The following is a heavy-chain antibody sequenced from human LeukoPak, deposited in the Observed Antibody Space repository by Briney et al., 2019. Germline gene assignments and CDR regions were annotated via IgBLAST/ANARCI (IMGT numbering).Heavy chain of an antibody. CDR1: GVSISSISYY. CDR3: ARHNRVVPPDY. J-gene: IGHJ4*02. CDR2: IYYSGST. D-gene: IGHD2-15*01. V-gene: IGHV4-39*01. Sequence: PSETLSLTCTVSGVSISSISYYWGWIRQPPGRGREWIGNIYYSGSTYYNPSLKSRVTISVDTSKNQFSLKVTSVTAADTVVYYCARHNRVVPPDYWGQGTLVTVSS.